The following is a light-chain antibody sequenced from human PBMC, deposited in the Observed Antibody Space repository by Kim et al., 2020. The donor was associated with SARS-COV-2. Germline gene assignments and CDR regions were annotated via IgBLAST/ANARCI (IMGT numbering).Light chain of an antibody. J-gene: IGKJ2*01. V-gene: IGKV3-15*01. CDR3: QQYNSWPYT. CDR2: GAS. CDR1: QSVNNN. Sequence: SVSPGERAPRSCRASQSVNNNFAWFQQKPGQAPRLLIYGASIRARGIPDRFSGSGSGTEFSLTISSLQSEDFADYYCQQYNSWPYTFGQGTKLEI.